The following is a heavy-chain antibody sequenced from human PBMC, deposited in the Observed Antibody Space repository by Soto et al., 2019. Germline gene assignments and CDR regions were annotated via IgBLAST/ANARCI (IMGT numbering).Heavy chain of an antibody. J-gene: IGHJ2*01. CDR3: ARVARGFWYFDL. Sequence: EVQLVESGGGLVQPGGSLRLSCADSGFTFSSYWMHCVRQAPGKGLVWVSRMNSDGSTTSYADFVKGRFTISRDNAKNTVYLQMNSLTAEDTAVYCCARVARGFWYFDLCGRGTLVTVSS. CDR2: MNSDGSTT. V-gene: IGHV3-74*01. CDR1: GFTFSSYW.